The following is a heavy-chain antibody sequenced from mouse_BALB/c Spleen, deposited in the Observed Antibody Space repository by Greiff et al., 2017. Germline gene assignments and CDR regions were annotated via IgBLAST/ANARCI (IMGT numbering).Heavy chain of an antibody. CDR3: APYGTTDAMEY. D-gene: IGHD1-1*01. V-gene: IGHV14-3*02. J-gene: IGHJ4*01. Sequence: EVQLVESGAELVKPGASVKLSCTASGFNIKDTYMHWVKQRPEQGLEWIGRIDPANGNTKYDPKFQGKATITADTSSNTAYLQLSSLTSEDTAVYYCAPYGTTDAMEYRGPGTPVPVSS. CDR2: IDPANGNT. CDR1: GFNIKDTY.